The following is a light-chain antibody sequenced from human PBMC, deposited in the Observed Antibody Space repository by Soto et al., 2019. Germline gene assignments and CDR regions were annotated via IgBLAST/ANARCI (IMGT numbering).Light chain of an antibody. CDR2: EVS. J-gene: IGLJ2*01. CDR1: SSDVGGYNY. V-gene: IGLV2-8*01. CDR3: SSYAGSNNFRV. Sequence: QSALTQPPSASGSPGQSVTISCTGTSSDVGGYNYVSWYQQHPGKAPKVMIYEVSQRPSGVPDRFSGSKSGNTASLTVSGLQAEDEADYYCSSYAGSNNFRVFGGGTKVTVL.